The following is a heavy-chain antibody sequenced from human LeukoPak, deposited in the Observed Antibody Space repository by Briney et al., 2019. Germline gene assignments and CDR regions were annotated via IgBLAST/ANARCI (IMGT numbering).Heavy chain of an antibody. CDR1: GFTFSTFS. V-gene: IGHV3-23*01. CDR3: AKVRDLDTVLGRFDN. J-gene: IGHJ5*02. D-gene: IGHD5-18*01. Sequence: GGSLRLSCAASGFTFSTFSMNWVRQAPGKGLEWVSVISGNGGRTYYADSVKGRFTISRDNSKNTLYLQMNSLRGEDTAVYYCAKVRDLDTVLGRFDNWGQGTLVTVSS. CDR2: ISGNGGRT.